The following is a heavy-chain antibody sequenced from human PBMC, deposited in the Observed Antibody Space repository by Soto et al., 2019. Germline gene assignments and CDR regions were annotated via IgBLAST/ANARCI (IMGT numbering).Heavy chain of an antibody. J-gene: IGHJ4*02. D-gene: IGHD1-26*01. CDR2: IGPESGAT. CDR3: GRGRSGQIVVFY. V-gene: IGHV1-2*02. CDR1: GYAFTGYY. Sequence: ASVKVSCKSSGYAFTGYYIHWVRQAPGQGPEWMGEIGPESGATRYAQKFQGRVTMTRDTSITTVYMELKNLSPDDTAVYYCGRGRSGQIVVFYWGQGTPVTVSS.